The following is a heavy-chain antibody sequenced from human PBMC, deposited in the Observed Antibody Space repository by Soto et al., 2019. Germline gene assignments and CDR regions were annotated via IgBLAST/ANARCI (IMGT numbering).Heavy chain of an antibody. CDR2: ISSSSSYI. CDR1: GFTFSSYS. Sequence: PGGSLRLSCAASGFTFSSYSMNWVRQAPGKGLEWVSSISSSSSYIYYADSVKGRFTISRDNAKNSLYLQMNSLRAEDTAVYYCARESAYSSSWYSQVEYYYYYYGMDVWGQGTTVTAP. D-gene: IGHD6-13*01. J-gene: IGHJ6*02. CDR3: ARESAYSSSWYSQVEYYYYYYGMDV. V-gene: IGHV3-21*01.